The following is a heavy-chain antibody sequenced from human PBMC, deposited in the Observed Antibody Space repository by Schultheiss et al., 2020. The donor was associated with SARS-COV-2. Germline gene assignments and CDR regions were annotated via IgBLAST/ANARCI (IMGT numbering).Heavy chain of an antibody. Sequence: SETLSLTCTVSGGSISSGGYYWSWIRQHPGKGLEWIGYISTSGSTNYNSSLQSRVTISVDTSKTQISLKLTSVTAADTAVYYCARMPLYYYYYYMDVWGKGTTVTVSS. D-gene: IGHD2-2*01. CDR2: ISTSGST. CDR3: ARMPLYYYYYYMDV. V-gene: IGHV4-61*08. CDR1: GGSISSGGYY. J-gene: IGHJ6*03.